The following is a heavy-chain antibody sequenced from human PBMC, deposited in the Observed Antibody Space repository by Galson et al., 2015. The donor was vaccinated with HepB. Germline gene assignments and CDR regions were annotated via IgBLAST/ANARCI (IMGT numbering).Heavy chain of an antibody. CDR1: GFTFSSYA. CDR2: SSGSGGST. CDR3: AKIRSSSWSGFDY. D-gene: IGHD6-13*01. Sequence: SLRLSCAASGFTFSSYAMRWVRQAPGKGLEWVSASSGSGGSTYYADSVKGRFTISRDNSKNTLYLQMNSLRAEDTAVYYCAKIRSSSWSGFDYWGQGTLVTVSS. J-gene: IGHJ4*02. V-gene: IGHV3-23*01.